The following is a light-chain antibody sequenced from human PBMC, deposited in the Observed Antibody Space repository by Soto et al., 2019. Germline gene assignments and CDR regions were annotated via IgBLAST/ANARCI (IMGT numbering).Light chain of an antibody. CDR1: SSDVGGYNY. J-gene: IGLJ1*01. CDR2: AVS. Sequence: QSALTQPPSASGSPGQSVTISCTGTSSDVGGYNYVSWYQQHPGKAPKLMIYAVSKRPSGVPDRCSGSKSGNTASLTVSGLQAEDEADYYCSSYAGSNNFNVFGTGTKLTVL. V-gene: IGLV2-8*01. CDR3: SSYAGSNNFNV.